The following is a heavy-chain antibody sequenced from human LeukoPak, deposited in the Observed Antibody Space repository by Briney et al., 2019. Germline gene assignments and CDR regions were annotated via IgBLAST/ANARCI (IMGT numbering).Heavy chain of an antibody. Sequence: SETPSLTCAVYGGSFSGYYWSWIRQPPGKGLEWIGEINHSGSTNYNPSLKSRVTISVDTSKNQFSLKLSSVTAADTAVYYCARGTYCSSTSCYADFDYWGQGTLVTVSS. CDR1: GGSFSGYY. CDR3: ARGTYCSSTSCYADFDY. V-gene: IGHV4-34*01. J-gene: IGHJ4*02. CDR2: INHSGST. D-gene: IGHD2-2*01.